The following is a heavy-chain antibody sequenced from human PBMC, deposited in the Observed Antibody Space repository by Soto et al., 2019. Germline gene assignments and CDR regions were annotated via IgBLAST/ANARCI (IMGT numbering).Heavy chain of an antibody. CDR1: GITFSNAW. Sequence: PGGSLRLSCAASGITFSNAWITWGRHAPGKGLEWVGRIKSITDGGTTDYAAPVKGRFTISRDDSKDTLYLQMNNLRTEDTAVYHCTTDSADIVVVPATFGMDVWGQGTTVTVSS. J-gene: IGHJ6*02. CDR2: IKSITDGGTT. CDR3: TTDSADIVVVPATFGMDV. V-gene: IGHV3-15*01. D-gene: IGHD2-2*01.